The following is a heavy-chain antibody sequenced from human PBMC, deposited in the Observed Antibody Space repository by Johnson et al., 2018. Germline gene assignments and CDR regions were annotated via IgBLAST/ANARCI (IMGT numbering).Heavy chain of an antibody. V-gene: IGHV3-30-3*01. D-gene: IGHD2-21*02. CDR1: GFTFSSYA. Sequence: QVQLVESGGGLVQPGGSLRLSCAASGFTFSSYAMHWVRQAPGKGLEWVALISYDGSNKYFADSVKGRFTISRDNSKNTLYLQMNSLGAEDTAVYYCARVLFMGDWNAFDIWGQGTMVTVSS. CDR3: ARVLFMGDWNAFDI. CDR2: ISYDGSNK. J-gene: IGHJ3*02.